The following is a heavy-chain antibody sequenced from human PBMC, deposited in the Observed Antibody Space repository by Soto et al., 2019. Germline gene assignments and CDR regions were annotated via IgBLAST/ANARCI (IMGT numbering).Heavy chain of an antibody. CDR2: INHSGST. D-gene: IGHD7-27*01. Sequence: PSETLSLTCAVYGGSFSGYYWSWIRQPPGKGLEWIGEINHSGSTNYNPSLKSRVTISVDTSKNQFSLKLSSVTAADTAVYYCARAYLGREYYYYYMDAWGKGTTVTVSS. CDR1: GGSFSGYY. V-gene: IGHV4-34*01. CDR3: ARAYLGREYYYYYMDA. J-gene: IGHJ6*03.